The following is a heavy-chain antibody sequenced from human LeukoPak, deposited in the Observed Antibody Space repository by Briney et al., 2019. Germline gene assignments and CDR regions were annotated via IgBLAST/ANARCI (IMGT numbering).Heavy chain of an antibody. D-gene: IGHD6-19*01. CDR3: ARGIGFSSGWTSDDY. CDR1: GGSISSYSYY. V-gene: IGHV4-39*07. Sequence: SETLSLTCTVSGGSISSYSYYWSWIRQPPGKGLEWIGEINHSGSTNYNPSLKSRVTISVDTSKNQFSLKLRSVTAADTAVYYCARGIGFSSGWTSDDYWGQGTLVTVSS. J-gene: IGHJ4*02. CDR2: INHSGST.